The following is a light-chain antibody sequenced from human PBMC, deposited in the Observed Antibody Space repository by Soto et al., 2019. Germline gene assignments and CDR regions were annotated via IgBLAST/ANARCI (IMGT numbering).Light chain of an antibody. CDR3: SSYTSSSTLDV. CDR2: EVS. CDR1: SSDVGGYDY. J-gene: IGLJ1*01. V-gene: IGLV2-14*01. Sequence: QSVLTQPPSASGSPGQAGTISCTGTSSDVGGYDYVSWYQQHPGNAPKLIIYEVSNRPAGVSNRFSGSMSDDTAPLTISGLQSEDEADYYCSSYTSSSTLDVFGIGTKVTVL.